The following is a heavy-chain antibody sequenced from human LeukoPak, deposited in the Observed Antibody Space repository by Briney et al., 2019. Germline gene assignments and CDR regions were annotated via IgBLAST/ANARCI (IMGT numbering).Heavy chain of an antibody. D-gene: IGHD2-21*02. CDR3: AKRLSYYYYYMDV. CDR2: ISGSGGST. V-gene: IGHV3-23*01. J-gene: IGHJ6*03. Sequence: GGSLRLSCAASGFTFCSYAMSWVRQAPGKGLEWVSAISGSGGSTYYADSVKGRFTISRDNSKNTLYLQMNSLRAEDTAVYYCAKRLSYYYYYMDVWGKGTTVTVSS. CDR1: GFTFCSYA.